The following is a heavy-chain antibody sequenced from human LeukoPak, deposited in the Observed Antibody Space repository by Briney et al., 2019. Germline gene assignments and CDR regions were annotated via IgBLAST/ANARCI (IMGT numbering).Heavy chain of an antibody. CDR1: GGSFSGYY. CDR2: INHSGGT. Sequence: PSETLSLTCAVYGGSFSGYYWSWIRQPPGKGLEWIGEINHSGGTNYNPSLKSRVTISVDTPKNQFSLKLSSVTAADTAVYYCARSPNYCSSTSCYAQGLDYWGQGTLVTVSS. V-gene: IGHV4-34*01. CDR3: ARSPNYCSSTSCYAQGLDY. D-gene: IGHD2-2*01. J-gene: IGHJ4*02.